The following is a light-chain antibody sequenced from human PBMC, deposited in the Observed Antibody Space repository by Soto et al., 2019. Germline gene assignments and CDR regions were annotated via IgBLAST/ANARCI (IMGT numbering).Light chain of an antibody. CDR2: GIS. Sequence: QSVLTQPPSVSGAPGQRVTISCTGSSSNIGAGYDVHWYQQLPGTAPKLLIYGISNRPSGVPDRFSGSKSGTSASLAITGLQAEDEADYYCQSYASSLDVVFGGGTKLTVL. V-gene: IGLV1-40*01. CDR1: SSNIGAGYD. CDR3: QSYASSLDVV. J-gene: IGLJ2*01.